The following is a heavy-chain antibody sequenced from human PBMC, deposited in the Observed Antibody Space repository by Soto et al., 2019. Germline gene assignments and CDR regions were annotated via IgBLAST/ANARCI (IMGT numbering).Heavy chain of an antibody. V-gene: IGHV3-7*01. J-gene: IGHJ4*02. CDR3: ASVIGGDSEYYFDY. CDR2: IKTDASEK. Sequence: PGGSLRLSCAASGFTLRSYWMSWVRQAPGKGLEWLATIKTDASEKKYVDSVKGRFTVSRDNAKNSLYLQMDSLRAEDTAVYFCASVIGGDSEYYFDYWGQGTLVTVSS. CDR1: GFTLRSYW. D-gene: IGHD4-17*01.